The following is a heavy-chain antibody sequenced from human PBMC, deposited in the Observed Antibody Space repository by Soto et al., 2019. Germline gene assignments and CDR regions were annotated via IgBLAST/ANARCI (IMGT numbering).Heavy chain of an antibody. CDR1: VCTFSTFA. Sequence: GGSLRLSCASSVCTFSTFAMNCVRQAPGKGLEWVSGITGGSGFTFYADSVKGRSTISRDDSENTLFLQMSSLRAEDTAKYYCPKPGNNNYFEFWGQGTLVIVSS. J-gene: IGHJ4*02. CDR3: PKPGNNNYFEF. CDR2: ITGGSGFT. V-gene: IGHV3-23*01.